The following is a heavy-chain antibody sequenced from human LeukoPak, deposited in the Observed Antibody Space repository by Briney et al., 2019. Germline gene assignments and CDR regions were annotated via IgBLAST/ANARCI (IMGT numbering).Heavy chain of an antibody. CDR3: ARNGYSYGFDI. CDR2: ISYSGST. D-gene: IGHD5-18*01. V-gene: IGHV4-59*08. Sequence: SETLSLTCTVSGGSISTYYWSWIRQPPGKGLEWIAYISYSGSTNYNPSLKSRVTISVDTSKNQFSLKLNSVTAADTALYYCARNGYSYGFDIWGQGTMFTVSS. CDR1: GGSISTYY. J-gene: IGHJ3*02.